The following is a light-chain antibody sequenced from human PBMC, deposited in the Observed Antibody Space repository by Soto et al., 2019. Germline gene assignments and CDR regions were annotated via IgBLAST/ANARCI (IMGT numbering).Light chain of an antibody. CDR3: QQYGSSPRT. V-gene: IGKV3-20*01. J-gene: IGKJ1*01. CDR1: QSVGSSY. Sequence: EIVLTQSPGTLSLSPGERATLSCRASQSVGSSYLAWYQQKPGQAPRLLIYGASNRATSIPDRFSGSGSGTDFTLTISRLEPEDFALYYCQQYGSSPRTFGQGTKVEIK. CDR2: GAS.